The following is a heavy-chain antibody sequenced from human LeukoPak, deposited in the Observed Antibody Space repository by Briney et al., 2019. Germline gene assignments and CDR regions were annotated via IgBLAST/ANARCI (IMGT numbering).Heavy chain of an antibody. CDR2: IYYSGST. V-gene: IGHV4-59*08. CDR1: GGSISSYY. CDR3: ARHSEGGFDY. J-gene: IGHJ4*02. Sequence: SETLSLTCTVSGGSISSYYWSWIRQPPGKGLEWTGYIYYSGSTNYNPSLKSRVTISVDTSKNQFSLKLSSVTAADTAVYYCARHSEGGFDYWGQGTLVTVSS. D-gene: IGHD3-16*01.